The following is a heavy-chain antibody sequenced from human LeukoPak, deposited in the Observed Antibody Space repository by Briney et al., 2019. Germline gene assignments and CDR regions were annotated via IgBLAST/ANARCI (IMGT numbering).Heavy chain of an antibody. CDR2: ISTSGRTI. V-gene: IGHV3-11*04. CDR1: GFSFPDYY. J-gene: IGHJ4*02. CDR3: ARDCPLTVAPLCIFDY. D-gene: IGHD2/OR15-2a*01. Sequence: GGSLRLSCAASGFSFPDYYMSWIRQAPGKGLEWVAYISTSGRTISYADSVKGRFTISRDNAKNSLSLQMNSLRAEDTAVYYCARDCPLTVAPLCIFDYWGQGTLVTVSS.